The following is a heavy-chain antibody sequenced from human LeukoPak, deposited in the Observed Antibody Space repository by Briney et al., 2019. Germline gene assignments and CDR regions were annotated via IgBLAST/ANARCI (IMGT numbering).Heavy chain of an antibody. CDR1: GGTFSTYG. V-gene: IGHV1-69*05. J-gene: IGHJ6*03. D-gene: IGHD3-3*01. CDR2: IIPMFGTV. Sequence: SVKVSCKASGGTFSTYGIAWVRQAPGQGLEWMGGIIPMFGTVNYAQKFRGRVTMTTDESTSTVYMELNSLISGDTAVYYCARCRRQTATFWSGYYHPGRAYYYYYMDVWGKGTTVTVSS. CDR3: ARCRRQTATFWSGYYHPGRAYYYYYMDV.